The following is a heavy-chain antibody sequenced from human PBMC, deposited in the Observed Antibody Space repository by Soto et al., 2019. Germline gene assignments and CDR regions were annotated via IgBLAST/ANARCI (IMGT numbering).Heavy chain of an antibody. D-gene: IGHD6-13*01. CDR1: GFTFTCSA. CDR2: IVVGSGNT. J-gene: IGHJ6*02. CDR3: AADRGSSWYEGYYGMDV. Sequence: AASVKVSCKASGFTFTCSAVQWVRQARGQRLEWIGWIVVGSGNTNYAQKFQERVTITRDMSTSTAYMELSSLRSEDTAVYYCAADRGSSWYEGYYGMDVWGQGTTVTVSS. V-gene: IGHV1-58*01.